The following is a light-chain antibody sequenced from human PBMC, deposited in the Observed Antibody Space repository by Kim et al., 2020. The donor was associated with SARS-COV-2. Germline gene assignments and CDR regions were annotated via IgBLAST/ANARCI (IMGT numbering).Light chain of an antibody. J-gene: IGKJ2*01. Sequence: SLPPGESAPLSCRASRSVSSYLAWYQQKPGQAPRLLIYDASNRATGIPARFSGSGSGTDFTLTISSLEPEDFAVYYCQQRSNWPYTFGQGTKLEI. CDR2: DAS. V-gene: IGKV3-11*01. CDR3: QQRSNWPYT. CDR1: RSVSSY.